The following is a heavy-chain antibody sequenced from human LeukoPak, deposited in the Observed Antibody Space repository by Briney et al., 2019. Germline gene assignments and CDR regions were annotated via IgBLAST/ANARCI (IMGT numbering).Heavy chain of an antibody. D-gene: IGHD5-12*01. CDR3: AKDRGQWLPRDDAFDI. CDR1: GFTFSSYA. CDR2: ISGSGGST. V-gene: IGHV3-23*01. J-gene: IGHJ3*02. Sequence: GGSLRLSCAASGFTFSSYAMSWVRQAPGKGLEWVSAISGSGGSTYYADSVKGRFTISRDNSKNTLYLQMNSLRAEDTAVYYCAKDRGQWLPRDDAFDIWGQGTMVTVSS.